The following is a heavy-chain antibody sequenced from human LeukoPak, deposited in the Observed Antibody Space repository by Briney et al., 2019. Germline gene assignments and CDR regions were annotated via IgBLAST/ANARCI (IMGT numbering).Heavy chain of an antibody. Sequence: PGGSLKPSCAASQFTFSDYGMSWVRQGPGKGLEWVSLISGSGVNTYYADSVKGRFTISRDNSKNTVSLQMNSLRGEDTAVYYCAKDVRVGGGGMDVWGQGTPVTVSS. J-gene: IGHJ6*02. D-gene: IGHD1-26*01. CDR1: QFTFSDYG. CDR3: AKDVRVGGGGMDV. CDR2: ISGSGVNT. V-gene: IGHV3-23*01.